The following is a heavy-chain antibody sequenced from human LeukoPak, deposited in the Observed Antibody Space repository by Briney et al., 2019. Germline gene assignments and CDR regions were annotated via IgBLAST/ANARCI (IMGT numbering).Heavy chain of an antibody. V-gene: IGHV1-2*02. CDR3: VRDGYSGGAFDI. CDR1: GYTFTGHY. CDR2: IYPKSGGT. D-gene: IGHD5-12*01. Sequence: ASVKVSCKASGYTFTGHYMHWVRQAPGQGLEWMGWIYPKSGGTNYAQKLQSRVTMTRDTSITTAFMELNILKSDDTAVYYCVRDGYSGGAFDIWGQGTMVTVSS. J-gene: IGHJ3*02.